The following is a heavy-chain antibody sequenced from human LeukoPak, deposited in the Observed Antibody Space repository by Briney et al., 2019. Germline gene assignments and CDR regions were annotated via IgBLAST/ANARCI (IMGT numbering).Heavy chain of an antibody. D-gene: IGHD1-1*01. CDR3: ARKGNWNYDY. V-gene: IGHV3-21*01. CDR1: GFSFNSYS. J-gene: IGHJ4*02. CDR2: ISSTSSYI. Sequence: PGGSLRLSCTASGFSFNSYSMNWVRQAPGKGLEWVSSISSTSSYIHYADSVKGRFTISRDNARNSLYLQMNSLRVEDTVVYYCARKGNWNYDYWGQGTLVTVSS.